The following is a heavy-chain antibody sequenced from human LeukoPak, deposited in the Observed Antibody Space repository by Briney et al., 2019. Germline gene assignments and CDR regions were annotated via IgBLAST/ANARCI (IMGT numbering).Heavy chain of an antibody. CDR3: VFSMVPGVDDAFDI. CDR2: ISGSGGST. D-gene: IGHD3-10*01. Sequence: GGSLRLSCAASGVTFSSYAMSWVRQAPGKGLEWVSAISGSGGSTYYADSVKGRFTISRDNSKNTLYLQMNSLRAEDTAVYYCVFSMVPGVDDAFDIWGQGTMVTVSS. V-gene: IGHV3-23*01. CDR1: GVTFSSYA. J-gene: IGHJ3*02.